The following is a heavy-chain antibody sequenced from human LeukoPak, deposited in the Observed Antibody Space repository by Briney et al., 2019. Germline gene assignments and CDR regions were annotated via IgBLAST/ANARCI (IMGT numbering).Heavy chain of an antibody. J-gene: IGHJ3*02. CDR3: AKVEYYYDSSGYYPDAFDI. V-gene: IGHV3-11*01. CDR2: ISSSGSTI. CDR1: GFTFSDYY. Sequence: GGSLRLSCAASGFTFSDYYMGWIRQAPGKGLEWVSYISSSGSTIYYADSVKGRFTISRDYAKNSLYLQMNSLRAEDTAVYYCAKVEYYYDSSGYYPDAFDIWGQGTMVTVSS. D-gene: IGHD3-22*01.